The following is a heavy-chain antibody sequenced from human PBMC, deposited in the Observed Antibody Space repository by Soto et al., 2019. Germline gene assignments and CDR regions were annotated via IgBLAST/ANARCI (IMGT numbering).Heavy chain of an antibody. D-gene: IGHD3-3*01. V-gene: IGHV4-59*01. CDR2: IYYSGST. Sequence: PSETLSLTCTVSGGYISSYYWGWIRQPPGKGLEWIGYIYYSGSTNYNPSLKSRVTISVDTSKNQFSLKLSSVTAADTAVYYCARVLFGRGNWFDPWGQGTLVTSPQ. CDR3: ARVLFGRGNWFDP. J-gene: IGHJ5*02. CDR1: GGYISSYY.